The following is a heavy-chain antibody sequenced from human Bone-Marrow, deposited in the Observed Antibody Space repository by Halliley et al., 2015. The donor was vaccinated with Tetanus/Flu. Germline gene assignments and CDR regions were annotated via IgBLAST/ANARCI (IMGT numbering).Heavy chain of an antibody. V-gene: IGHV3-74*01. D-gene: IGHD3-9*01. J-gene: IGHJ6*02. Sequence: SLRLSCPASGSMFSTYWMQWVRQSPGKGLVWVSRINSVGDSTTYADFVRGRFTISRDNAKNTLYLQMNSLAVEDTAKYYCAKIDFVASSGLLDVWGQGTTVTVSS. CDR2: INSVGDST. CDR1: GSMFSTYW. CDR3: AKIDFVASSGLLDV.